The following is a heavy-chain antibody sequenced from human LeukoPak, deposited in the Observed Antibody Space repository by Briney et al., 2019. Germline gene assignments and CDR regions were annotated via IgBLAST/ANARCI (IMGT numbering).Heavy chain of an antibody. Sequence: GGSLRLSCAASGFTVNNNYMTWVRQAPGKGLEWVSVLYSNNITYYADSVKGRLTISRDSSKNTLYLQMNSLRAEDTAVYYCARGINMMIVAPGYWGQGTLVTVSS. J-gene: IGHJ4*02. CDR1: GFTVNNNY. V-gene: IGHV3-53*01. CDR3: ARGINMMIVAPGY. D-gene: IGHD3-22*01. CDR2: LYSNNIT.